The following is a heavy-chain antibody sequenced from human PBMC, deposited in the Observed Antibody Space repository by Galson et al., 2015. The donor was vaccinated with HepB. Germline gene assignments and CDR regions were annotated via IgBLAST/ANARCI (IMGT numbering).Heavy chain of an antibody. J-gene: IGHJ4*02. CDR2: ISYDGSFR. Sequence: SLRLSCASSGFSFSNYGIHWVRQAPGKGLEWMAVISYDGSFRYYADSVKGRFTVSRDSSRSMLYLQMNSLRVEDTAIYYCATAYRCSGGRCDSLGDYWGQGTLVTVSS. D-gene: IGHD2-15*01. V-gene: IGHV3-30*03. CDR3: ATAYRCSGGRCDSLGDY. CDR1: GFSFSNYG.